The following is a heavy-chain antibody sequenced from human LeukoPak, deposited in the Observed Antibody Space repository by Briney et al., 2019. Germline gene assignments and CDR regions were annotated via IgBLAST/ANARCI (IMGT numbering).Heavy chain of an antibody. J-gene: IGHJ6*02. CDR1: GGSISSCY. V-gene: IGHV4-59*08. CDR3: ARLGDWHAYYYYGMDV. Sequence: PSETLSLTCTVSGGSISSCYWSWIRQPPGKGLEWIGYIYYSGSTNYNPSLKSRVTISVDTSKNQFSLKLSSVTAADTAVYYCARLGDWHAYYYYGMDVWGQGTTVTVSS. D-gene: IGHD2-21*02. CDR2: IYYSGST.